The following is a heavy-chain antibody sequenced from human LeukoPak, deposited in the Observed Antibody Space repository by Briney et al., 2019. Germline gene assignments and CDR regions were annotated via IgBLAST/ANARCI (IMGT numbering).Heavy chain of an antibody. Sequence: GRSLRPSCAPAGFTFSSYSTNCVRHAAGKGREWDSSISSSSSYIYSADSVKGRFIISRDNAKNSLYLQMNSLRAEDTAVYYCARGPLYYYDSSGYAGDYWGQGTLVTVSS. J-gene: IGHJ4*02. V-gene: IGHV3-21*01. CDR1: GFTFSSYS. CDR3: ARGPLYYYDSSGYAGDY. CDR2: ISSSSSYI. D-gene: IGHD3-22*01.